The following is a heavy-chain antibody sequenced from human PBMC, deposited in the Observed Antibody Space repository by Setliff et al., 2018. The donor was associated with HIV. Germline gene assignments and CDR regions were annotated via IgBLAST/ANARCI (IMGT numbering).Heavy chain of an antibody. CDR1: DVSISSNN. CDR3: VRDASPDYDSGGYSAGGH. J-gene: IGHJ4*02. CDR2: IGGSGSAI. Sequence: ETLSLTCAVSDVSISSNNWWNWVRQSPGKGLEWVSYIGGSGSAIYYADSVKGRFTISRDNAKNSLYLQLDSLRAENTAVYYCVRDASPDYDSGGYSAGGHWGQGTLVTVSS. D-gene: IGHD3-22*01. V-gene: IGHV3-48*01.